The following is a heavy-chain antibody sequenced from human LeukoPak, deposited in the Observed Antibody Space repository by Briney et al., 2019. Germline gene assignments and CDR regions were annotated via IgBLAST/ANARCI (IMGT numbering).Heavy chain of an antibody. CDR3: AELGITMIGGV. V-gene: IGHV3-30*02. D-gene: IGHD3-10*02. J-gene: IGHJ6*04. CDR1: RFTFSSYG. CDR2: IQYDGSNA. Sequence: GGSLRLSCAASRFTFSSYGMHWVRQAPGKGLEWVAYIQYDGSNAQYADSVKGRFSISRDSSKNILYLQMNSLRAEDTAVYYCAELGITMIGGVWGKGTTVTTSS.